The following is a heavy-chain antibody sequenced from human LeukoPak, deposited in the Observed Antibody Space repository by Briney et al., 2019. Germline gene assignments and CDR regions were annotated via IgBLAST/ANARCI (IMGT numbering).Heavy chain of an antibody. CDR3: ARETVTRLRYFDL. V-gene: IGHV1-46*01. D-gene: IGHD4-17*01. J-gene: IGHJ2*01. Sequence: GASVKVSCKASGYTFTSQYMHWVRQAPGQGFEWMGIINPSGGSTSYAQKFQGRITMTRDMSTSTVYMELSSLRSEDTAVYYCARETVTRLRYFDLWGRGTLVTVSS. CDR2: INPSGGST. CDR1: GYTFTSQY.